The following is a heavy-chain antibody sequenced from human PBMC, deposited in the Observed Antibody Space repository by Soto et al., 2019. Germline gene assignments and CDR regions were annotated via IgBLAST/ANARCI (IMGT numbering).Heavy chain of an antibody. CDR1: GYSFTSYW. CDR2: IYPGDSDT. J-gene: IGHJ4*02. Sequence: GESLKISCKGSGYSFTSYWIGWVRQMPGKGLEWMGIIYPGDSDTRYSPSFQGQVTISADKSISTAYLQWSSLKASDTAMYYCARIFEYSSSSSGYFDYWGQGTLVTVSS. D-gene: IGHD6-6*01. V-gene: IGHV5-51*01. CDR3: ARIFEYSSSSSGYFDY.